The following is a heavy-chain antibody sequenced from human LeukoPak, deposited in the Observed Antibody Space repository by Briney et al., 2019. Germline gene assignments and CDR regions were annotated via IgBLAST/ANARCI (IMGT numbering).Heavy chain of an antibody. CDR2: IYSGGST. J-gene: IGHJ4*02. D-gene: IGHD6-19*01. CDR3: ARDLEGGSGWYDY. V-gene: IGHV3-53*01. Sequence: GGSLRLSCAAPGFTVSSNYMSWVRQAPGKGLEWVSLIYSGGSTYSADSVKGRFTLSRDNSKNTLYLQMSSLRAEDTAVYYCARDLEGGSGWYDYWGQGTLVTVSS. CDR1: GFTVSSNY.